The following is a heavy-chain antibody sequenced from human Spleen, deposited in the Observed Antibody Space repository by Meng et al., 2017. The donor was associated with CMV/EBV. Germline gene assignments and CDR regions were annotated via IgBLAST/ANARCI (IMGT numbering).Heavy chain of an antibody. V-gene: IGHV3-9*01. CDR2: ISWNSGYI. Sequence: GGSLRLSCAASGFTFDDYAMHWVRQAPGKGLEWVSGISWNSGYIGYADSVKGRFTISRDNAKNSLYLQMNSLRAEDTALYYCAKDGDCSGGSCYGDYWGQGTLVTVSS. D-gene: IGHD2-15*01. CDR1: GFTFDDYA. J-gene: IGHJ4*02. CDR3: AKDGDCSGGSCYGDY.